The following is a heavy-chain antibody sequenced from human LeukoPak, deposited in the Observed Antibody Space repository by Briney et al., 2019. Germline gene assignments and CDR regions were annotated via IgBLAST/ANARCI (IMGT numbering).Heavy chain of an antibody. J-gene: IGHJ4*02. D-gene: IGHD6-13*01. CDR2: MNPNSGNT. CDR1: GYTFTSYD. Sequence: ASVKVSCKASGYTFTSYDINWVRQATGQGLEWMGWMNPNSGNTGYAQKLQGRVTMTRNTSISTAYMELSSLRSEDTAVYYCAGGTLGIAAAGDYWGQGTLVTVSS. CDR3: AGGTLGIAAAGDY. V-gene: IGHV1-8*01.